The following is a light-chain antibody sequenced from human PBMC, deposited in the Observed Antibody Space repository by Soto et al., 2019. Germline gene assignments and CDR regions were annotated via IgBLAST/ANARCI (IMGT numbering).Light chain of an antibody. CDR2: WAS. CDR3: QQYYSTPT. J-gene: IGKJ4*01. V-gene: IGKV4-1*01. CDR1: QSVLYRSDNKNY. Sequence: DIVMTQSPDSLAVSLGERATINCKSSQSVLYRSDNKNYLAWYQQKPGQPPKLLIYWASTRESGVPDRFSGRGSGTDFTLTISSLQAEDVAVYYCQQYYSTPTFGGGTKVEIK.